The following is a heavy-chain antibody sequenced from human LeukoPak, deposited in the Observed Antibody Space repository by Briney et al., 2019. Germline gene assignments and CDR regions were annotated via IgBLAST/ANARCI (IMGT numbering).Heavy chain of an antibody. D-gene: IGHD2-2*01. CDR2: IYYSGST. CDR1: GGSISSSSYY. J-gene: IGHJ6*03. Sequence: SETLSLTCTVSGGSISSSSYYWGWIRQPPGKGLEWIGSIYYSGSTYYNPSLKSRVTISVDTSKNQFSLKLSSVTAADTAVYYCADIVVVPAAMAYYYYYMDVWGKGTTVTVSS. CDR3: ADIVVVPAAMAYYYYYMDV. V-gene: IGHV4-39*07.